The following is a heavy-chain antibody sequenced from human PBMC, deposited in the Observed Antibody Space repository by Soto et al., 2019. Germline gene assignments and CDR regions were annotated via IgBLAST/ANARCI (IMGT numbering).Heavy chain of an antibody. D-gene: IGHD4-17*01. Sequence: GAAVKVSCKASGYTFTIYYMPWVRQAPGQGLEWMGIINPSGGSTSYAQKFQGRVTMTRDTSTSTVYMELSSLRSEDTAVYYCATSPTVVTPVDYWGQGTLVTVSS. J-gene: IGHJ4*02. CDR3: ATSPTVVTPVDY. CDR1: GYTFTIYY. V-gene: IGHV1-46*01. CDR2: INPSGGST.